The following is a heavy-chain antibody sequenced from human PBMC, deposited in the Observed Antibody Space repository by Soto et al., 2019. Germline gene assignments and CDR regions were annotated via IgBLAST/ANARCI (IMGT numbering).Heavy chain of an antibody. CDR3: ARASYDFWSGYSYSYLDV. CDR1: GYTITSYG. CDR2: ISAYNGNT. V-gene: IGHV1-18*01. Sequence: APLKRSCKASGYTITSYGGSRGRQAPGQGLEWMGWISAYNGNTNYAQKLQGRVTMTTDTSTSTAYMELRSLSSDATAVYYCARASYDFWSGYSYSYLDVWGKGTTVTVSS. D-gene: IGHD3-3*01. J-gene: IGHJ6*03.